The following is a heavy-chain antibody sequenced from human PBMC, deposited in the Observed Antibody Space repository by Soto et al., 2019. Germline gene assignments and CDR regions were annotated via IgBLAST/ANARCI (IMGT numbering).Heavy chain of an antibody. J-gene: IGHJ2*01. CDR1: GVSITPYF. CDR3: ARHFDVDPSLDQYYFDL. V-gene: IGHV4-4*07. CDR2: FYASGRT. D-gene: IGHD3-9*01. Sequence: QVQLQESGPGLVKPSETLSLTCTVSGVSITPYFWSWIRQPAGKAPEWVGHFYASGRTTYNPSLKSRVTMFVSQTQVSLRLTSVTAADTAVYYCARHFDVDPSLDQYYFDLWGRGALVTVSS.